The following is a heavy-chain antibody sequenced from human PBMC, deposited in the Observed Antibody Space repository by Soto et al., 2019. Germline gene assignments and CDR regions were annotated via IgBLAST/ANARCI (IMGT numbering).Heavy chain of an antibody. CDR3: ARSPRSGGNYYYAMDV. J-gene: IGHJ6*02. V-gene: IGHV1-3*01. Sequence: QVQLVQSGAEVKKPGASVKVSCKASGYTFTNYAMHWVRLAPGQRLEWMGWIHAGNGNTIYSQKFQGRVTITRDTCANTAYMELSSLGSEDTTVYYCARSPRSGGNYYYAMDVWGQGTTVTVSS. CDR1: GYTFTNYA. D-gene: IGHD3-3*01. CDR2: IHAGNGNT.